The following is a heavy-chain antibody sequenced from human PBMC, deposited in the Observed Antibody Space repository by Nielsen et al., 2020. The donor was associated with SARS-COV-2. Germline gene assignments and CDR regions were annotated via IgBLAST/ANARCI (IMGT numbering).Heavy chain of an antibody. D-gene: IGHD3-22*01. CDR1: GFTFDDYA. V-gene: IGHV3-9*01. Sequence: SLKISCAASGFTFDDYAMHWVRQAPGKGLEWVSGISWNSGSIGYADSVKGRFTISRDNAKNSLYLQMNSLRAEDTALYYCAKDMGSGYYQEWGQGTLVTVSS. CDR3: AKDMGSGYYQE. CDR2: ISWNSGSI. J-gene: IGHJ4*02.